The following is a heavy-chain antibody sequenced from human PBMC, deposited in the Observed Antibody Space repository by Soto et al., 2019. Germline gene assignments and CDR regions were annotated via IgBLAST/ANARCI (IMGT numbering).Heavy chain of an antibody. Sequence: GASVKVSCKASGYTFSDYYIHWVRQAPGQGLEWMGWINPNRGGTQYAQKFQGRVTMTRDTSFSTAYMELSSLRSDDTAVYYCATRYSYVHFWGQGTLVTVSS. D-gene: IGHD5-18*01. V-gene: IGHV1-2*02. CDR2: INPNRGGT. CDR1: GYTFSDYY. J-gene: IGHJ4*02. CDR3: ATRYSYVHF.